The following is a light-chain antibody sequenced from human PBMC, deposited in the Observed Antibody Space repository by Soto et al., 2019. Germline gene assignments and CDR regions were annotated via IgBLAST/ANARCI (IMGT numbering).Light chain of an antibody. CDR3: MLTYSGPWV. CDR1: TGAVTRGHH. V-gene: IGLV7-46*01. CDR2: HTT. Sequence: QTVVTQEPSLTVSPGGTVTLTCGSSTGAVTRGHHAYWLQQKPGQAPRALIYHTTNTLSWTPARFSASLLGGKAALTLSGAQSEDEALYYCMLTYSGPWVFGGGTKLTVL. J-gene: IGLJ3*02.